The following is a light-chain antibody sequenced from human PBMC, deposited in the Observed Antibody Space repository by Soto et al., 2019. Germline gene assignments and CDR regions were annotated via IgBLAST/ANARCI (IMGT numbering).Light chain of an antibody. V-gene: IGKV1-39*01. J-gene: IGKJ4*01. CDR3: KQSYSTLGLT. CDR1: QTISSY. Sequence: DIQMTQPPSSLSASVGDRVTITCRASQTISSYLDWYQQKPGKAPKLLIYAASSLQSGVPSRFSGSGSGTDFTLTISSLQPEYFGTYDCKQSYSTLGLTFGGGTQVQLK. CDR2: AAS.